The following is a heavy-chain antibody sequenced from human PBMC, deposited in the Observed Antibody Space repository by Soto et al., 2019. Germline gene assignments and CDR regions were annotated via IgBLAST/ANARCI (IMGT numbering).Heavy chain of an antibody. CDR2: ISSDGRHN. J-gene: IGHJ5*02. Sequence: PGGSLRLSCAASGFTFSSYAMPRVRHATAKRLAWVAVISSDGRHNYYADPVKGRLTLSRANSKNKLYLQMNSLPAEATAVYSSATAFASSNWFAPCRHRPLVPVS. V-gene: IGHV3-30*04. CDR3: ATAFASSNWFAP. CDR1: GFTFSSYA.